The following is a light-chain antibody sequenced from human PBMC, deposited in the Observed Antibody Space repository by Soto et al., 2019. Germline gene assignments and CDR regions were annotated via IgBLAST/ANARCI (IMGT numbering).Light chain of an antibody. J-gene: IGKJ4*01. Sequence: DLQMTQSPSSLSASVGDRVTITCRASQTINTHLNWYQQKPGEAPKLLISAASTLQSGAPSRFSGSGSGTDFTLTISSLQPEDFAIYYCQQSYSTLPLTFGGGTKVEIK. CDR1: QTINTH. CDR2: AAS. CDR3: QQSYSTLPLT. V-gene: IGKV1-39*01.